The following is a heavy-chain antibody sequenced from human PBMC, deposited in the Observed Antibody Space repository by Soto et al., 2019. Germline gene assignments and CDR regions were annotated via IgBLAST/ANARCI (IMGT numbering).Heavy chain of an antibody. V-gene: IGHV1-18*01. D-gene: IGHD5-12*01. Sequence: GASVKVSCKAPGYTFTSYGISWVRQAPGQGLEWMGWISAYNGNTNYAQKLQGRVTMTTDTSTSTAYMELRSLRSDDTAVYYCARDMDISLDSGYDSYYYTDVWGKGTTVTVSS. CDR3: ARDMDISLDSGYDSYYYTDV. CDR1: GYTFTSYG. CDR2: ISAYNGNT. J-gene: IGHJ6*03.